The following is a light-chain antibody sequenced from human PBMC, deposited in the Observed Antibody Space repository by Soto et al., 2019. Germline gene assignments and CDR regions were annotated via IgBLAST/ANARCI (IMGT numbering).Light chain of an antibody. Sequence: IQLTQSPSSLSASVGDRVTITCRASHGISSYLAWYQQKLGKALKLLIYAASTLQSGVPSRFSGSGSGTDFTLTISSLQPEDFATYYCQQLNTYPITFGQGTRLEIK. CDR1: HGISSY. CDR3: QQLNTYPIT. J-gene: IGKJ5*01. CDR2: AAS. V-gene: IGKV1-9*01.